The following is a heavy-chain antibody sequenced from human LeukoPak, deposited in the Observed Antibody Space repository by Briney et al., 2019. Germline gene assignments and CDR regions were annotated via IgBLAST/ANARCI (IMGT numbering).Heavy chain of an antibody. CDR1: GFAVSDDF. J-gene: IGHJ6*02. V-gene: IGHV3-66*03. Sequence: GGSLRLSCAASGFAVSDDFMSWVRQAPGKGLEWVSVIFTSGGAFYADSVKGRFTVFRDNSKNTLYLQMNSLRAEDTAVYYCARQGEMATISYYYYYGMDVWGQGTTVTVSS. CDR3: ARQGEMATISYYYYYGMDV. D-gene: IGHD5-24*01. CDR2: IFTSGGA.